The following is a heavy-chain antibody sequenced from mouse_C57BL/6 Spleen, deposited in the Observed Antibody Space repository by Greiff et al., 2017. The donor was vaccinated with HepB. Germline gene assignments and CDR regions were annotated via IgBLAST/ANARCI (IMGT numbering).Heavy chain of an antibody. V-gene: IGHV1-19*01. CDR3: ARRETAQATYAY. D-gene: IGHD3-2*02. Sequence: VHVKQSGPVLVKPGASVKMSCKASGYTFTDYYMNWVKQSHGKSLEWIGVINPYNGGTSYNQKFKGKATLTVDKSSSTAYMELNSLTSEDSAVYYCARRETAQATYAYWGQGTLVTVSA. CDR2: INPYNGGT. J-gene: IGHJ3*01. CDR1: GYTFTDYY.